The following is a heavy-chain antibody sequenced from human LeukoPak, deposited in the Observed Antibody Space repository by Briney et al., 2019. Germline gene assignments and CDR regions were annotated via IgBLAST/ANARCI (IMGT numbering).Heavy chain of an antibody. D-gene: IGHD2-2*01. CDR2: ISAYNGNT. CDR3: ARVHKGYCSSTSCLLPGRKYNWFDP. Sequence: VASVKVSCKASGYTFTSYGISWVRPAPGQGLEWMGWISAYNGNTNYAQKLQGRVTMTTDTSTSTAYMELRSLRSDDTAVYYCARVHKGYCSSTSCLLPGRKYNWFDPWGQGTLVTVSS. V-gene: IGHV1-18*01. J-gene: IGHJ5*02. CDR1: GYTFTSYG.